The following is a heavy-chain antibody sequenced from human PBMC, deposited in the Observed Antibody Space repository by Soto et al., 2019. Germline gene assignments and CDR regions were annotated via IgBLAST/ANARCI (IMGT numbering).Heavy chain of an antibody. D-gene: IGHD3-3*01. CDR1: GFIFCNFG. J-gene: IGHJ4*02. CDR2: ISGSGFNK. Sequence: QSGGSXRLSCASSGFIFCNFGMSWVRQAPGKGLEWISSISGSGFNKYYADSVKGRFTISRDNSKSTVYLEMNSLRTEDTAVYFCATERNFWSGKAGLDSWGQGSPVTVSS. V-gene: IGHV3-23*01. CDR3: ATERNFWSGKAGLDS.